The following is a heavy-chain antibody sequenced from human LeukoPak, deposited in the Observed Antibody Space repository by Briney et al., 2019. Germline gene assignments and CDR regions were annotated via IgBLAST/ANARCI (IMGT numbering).Heavy chain of an antibody. D-gene: IGHD2-15*01. CDR1: EYTFTRYD. J-gene: IGHJ4*02. V-gene: IGHV1-8*01. CDR2: MNPKRVNT. Sequence: ASVNISYKASEYTFTRYDINWVRQAPRQAREGMGWMNPKRVNTGYAQKFHGRVSMTRDPSISTAYMELNSLRYEDTAVYYCARVPTLGYCDGGSCYRFDFWGQGTPVTVSS. CDR3: ARVPTLGYCDGGSCYRFDF.